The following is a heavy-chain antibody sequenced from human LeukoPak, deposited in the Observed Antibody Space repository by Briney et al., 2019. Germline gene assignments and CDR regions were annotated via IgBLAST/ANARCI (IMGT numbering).Heavy chain of an antibody. J-gene: IGHJ4*02. D-gene: IGHD1-26*01. CDR2: ITGSGDGT. CDR1: GFTFSTYA. Sequence: GGSLRLSCAASGFTFSTYAMTWVRQAPGKGLEWVSSITGSGDGTSAADSVTGRFSISRDNSKSTLYLQMNSLRAEDTAVYYCAKLRVGALDYWGQGTLVTVSS. CDR3: AKLRVGALDY. V-gene: IGHV3-23*01.